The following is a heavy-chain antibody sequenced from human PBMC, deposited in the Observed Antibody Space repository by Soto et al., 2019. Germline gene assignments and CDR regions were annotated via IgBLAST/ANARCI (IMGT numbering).Heavy chain of an antibody. J-gene: IGHJ5*02. CDR1: GGTFSSYA. Sequence: QVQLVQSGAEVKKPGSSVKVSCKASGGTFSSYAISWVRQAPGQGLEWMGGMIPIFGTANYAQKFQGRVTITADEAKSTAYMELSSLRSEDTAVYYCAREGVGYCSGGSCENWFDPWGQGTLVTVSS. D-gene: IGHD2-15*01. CDR2: MIPIFGTA. CDR3: AREGVGYCSGGSCENWFDP. V-gene: IGHV1-69*01.